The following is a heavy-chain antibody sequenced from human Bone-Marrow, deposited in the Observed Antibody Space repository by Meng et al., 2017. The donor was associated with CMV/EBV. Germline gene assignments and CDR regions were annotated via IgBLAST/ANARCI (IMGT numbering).Heavy chain of an antibody. J-gene: IGHJ3*02. CDR3: ARDGGGGDSHDAFDI. D-gene: IGHD3-16*01. CDR2: IWSDGSNK. Sequence: GESLKISCAASGFTFSSYGMHWVRQAPGKGLEWVAVIWSDGSNKYYAEYVKGRFTISRDNSKNTLYLQMNSLRGEDTAIYYCARDGGGGDSHDAFDIWGQGTRVTVSS. CDR1: GFTFSSYG. V-gene: IGHV3-33*01.